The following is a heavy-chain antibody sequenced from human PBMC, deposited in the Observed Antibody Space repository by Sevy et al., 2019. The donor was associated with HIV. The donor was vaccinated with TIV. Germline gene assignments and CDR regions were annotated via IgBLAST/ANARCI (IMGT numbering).Heavy chain of an antibody. CDR3: ARDYNGNSYFDY. Sequence: SQTLSLTCAITGDSVSSNSAAWNWIRQSPSRGPEWLGRTYYRSKWYNDSSVSLRGRLTIIPDTSENRFSLHLNSVTPDDTAIYYCARDYNGNSYFDYWGQGTLVTVSS. D-gene: IGHD3-10*01. V-gene: IGHV6-1*01. J-gene: IGHJ4*02. CDR2: TYYRSKWYN. CDR1: GDSVSSNSAA.